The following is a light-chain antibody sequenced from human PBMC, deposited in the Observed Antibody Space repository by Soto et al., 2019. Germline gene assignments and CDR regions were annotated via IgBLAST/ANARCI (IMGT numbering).Light chain of an antibody. CDR3: SSHTISSALQV. CDR1: ISDFVVYNY. Sequence: QSALTQPASVSGSPGQSITISCTGTISDFVVYNYVSWYQQHPGKAPKLMIYGVSNRPSGVSNRFSGSKSGNTASLTISGRQADDEADYYCSSHTISSALQVFGTGTKVTVL. CDR2: GVS. J-gene: IGLJ1*01. V-gene: IGLV2-14*01.